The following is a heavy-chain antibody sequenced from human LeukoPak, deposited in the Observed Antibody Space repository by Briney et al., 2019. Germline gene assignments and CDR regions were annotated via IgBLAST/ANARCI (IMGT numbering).Heavy chain of an antibody. V-gene: IGHV3-53*01. CDR2: IYSGGST. CDR1: GFSVSSNY. CDR3: ARTDETAPAEDFQH. J-gene: IGHJ1*01. D-gene: IGHD2-21*02. Sequence: GGSLRLSCAASGFSVSSNYMSWVRQAPGKGLEWVSVIYSGGSTYYADSVKGRFTISRDKSKNTQYLQMKSLRAEDTAVYYCARTDETAPAEDFQHWGQGTLVTVSS.